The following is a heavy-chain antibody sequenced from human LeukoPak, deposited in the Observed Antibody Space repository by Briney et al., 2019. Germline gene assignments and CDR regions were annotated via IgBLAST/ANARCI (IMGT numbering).Heavy chain of an antibody. D-gene: IGHD6-13*01. J-gene: IGHJ4*02. CDR3: ARMSNSSPIIDY. CDR1: GGSINSYY. Sequence: PSGTLSLTCTVSGGSINSYYWTWIRQPPGKGLEWIGYIYYSGSTNYNPSLKSRLTISVDTAKNQFSLKLKSVTATDTAVYYCARMSNSSPIIDYWGQGTLVTVSS. V-gene: IGHV4-59*01. CDR2: IYYSGST.